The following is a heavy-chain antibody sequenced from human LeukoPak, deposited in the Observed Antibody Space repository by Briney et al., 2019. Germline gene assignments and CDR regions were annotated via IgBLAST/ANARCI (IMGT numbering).Heavy chain of an antibody. D-gene: IGHD6-19*01. CDR2: IIPILGIA. J-gene: IGHJ4*02. V-gene: IGHV1-69*04. CDR1: GGTFSSYA. Sequence: ASVKVSCKASGGTFSSYAISWVRQAPGQGLEWMGRIIPILGIANYAQKFQGRVTITADKSTSTAYMELSSLRSEDTAVYYCARVWGSSAWYGLDLWGQGTLVTVSS. CDR3: ARVWGSSAWYGLDL.